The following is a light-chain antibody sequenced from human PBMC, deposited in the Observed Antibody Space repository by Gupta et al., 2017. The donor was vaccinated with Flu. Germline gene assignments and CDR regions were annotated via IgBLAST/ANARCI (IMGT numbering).Light chain of an antibody. CDR3: QQYGSSPYT. V-gene: IGKV3-20*01. CDR2: GAS. J-gene: IGKJ2*01. Sequence: EMMLTHSPATLSLSPGERATSTCWPRRSVSSSYLAWYQQKPGQAPRLLIYGASSRATGIPDRFSGSGSGTDFTLTISRLEPEDFAVYYCQQYGSSPYTFGQGTKLEIK. CDR1: RSVSSSY.